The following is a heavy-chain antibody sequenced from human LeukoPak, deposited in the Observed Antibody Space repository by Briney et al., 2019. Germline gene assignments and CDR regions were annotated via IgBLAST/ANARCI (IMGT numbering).Heavy chain of an antibody. CDR2: MNPNSGNT. CDR3: ARVSGGKWELLGSCDY. Sequence: ASVKVSCKASGYTFTSYDINWVRQATGQGLEWMGWMNPNSGNTGYAQKFQGRVTMTRNTSISTAYMELSSLRSEDTAVYYCARVSGGKWELLGSCDYWGQGTLVTVSS. CDR1: GYTFTSYD. J-gene: IGHJ4*02. D-gene: IGHD1-26*01. V-gene: IGHV1-8*01.